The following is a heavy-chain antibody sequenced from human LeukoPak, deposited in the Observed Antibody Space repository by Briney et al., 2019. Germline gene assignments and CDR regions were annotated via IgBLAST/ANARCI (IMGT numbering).Heavy chain of an antibody. CDR3: AKGGIAVAGTSYYYYMDV. D-gene: IGHD6-19*01. CDR2: ISVSGNT. Sequence: GGSLRLSCAASGFTLSSYAMSWVRQGPGKGLEWVSAISVSGNTYHADSVKGRFTISRDSSKNTLYVQMHSLRAEDTAVYYCAKGGIAVAGTSYYYYMDVWGKGTTVTISS. CDR1: GFTLSSYA. J-gene: IGHJ6*03. V-gene: IGHV3-23*01.